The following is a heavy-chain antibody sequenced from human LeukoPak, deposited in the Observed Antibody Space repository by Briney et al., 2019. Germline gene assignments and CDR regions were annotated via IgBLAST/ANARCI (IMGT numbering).Heavy chain of an antibody. J-gene: IGHJ4*02. Sequence: GESLKVSCKASGYTFTSYYMQWVRQAPGQGLEWMGIINPSGGSTSYSQRFQGRVTMTRDTSTSTVYMELSSLRSEDTAVYYCATAKYGGNSYFDYWGQGTLVTVSS. V-gene: IGHV1-46*01. CDR1: GYTFTSYY. D-gene: IGHD4-23*01. CDR3: ATAKYGGNSYFDY. CDR2: INPSGGST.